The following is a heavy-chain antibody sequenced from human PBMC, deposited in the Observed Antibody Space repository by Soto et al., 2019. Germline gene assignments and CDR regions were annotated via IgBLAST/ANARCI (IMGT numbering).Heavy chain of an antibody. CDR3: ARGRYCSSTSCYEDSYYFDY. D-gene: IGHD2-2*01. CDR1: GGSFSGYY. V-gene: IGHV4-34*01. CDR2: INHSGST. J-gene: IGHJ4*02. Sequence: ASETLSLTCAVYGGSFSGYYWSWIRQPPGKGLEWIGEINHSGSTNYNPSLKSRVTISVDTSKNQFSLKLSSVTAADAAVYYCARGRYCSSTSCYEDSYYFDYWGQGTLVTVSS.